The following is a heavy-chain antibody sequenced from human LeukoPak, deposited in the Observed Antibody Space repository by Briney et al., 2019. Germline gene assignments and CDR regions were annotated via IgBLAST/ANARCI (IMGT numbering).Heavy chain of an antibody. V-gene: IGHV4-4*07. J-gene: IGHJ3*02. CDR1: GGSISSYY. CDR3: ARQAGPIPPLI. Sequence: SETLSLTCTVSGGSISSYYWSWIRQPAGKGLGWIGRIYTSGSTYYNPSLKSRVTISVDTSKNQFSLKLSSVTAADTAVYYCARQAGPIPPLIWGQGTMVTVSS. CDR2: IYTSGST.